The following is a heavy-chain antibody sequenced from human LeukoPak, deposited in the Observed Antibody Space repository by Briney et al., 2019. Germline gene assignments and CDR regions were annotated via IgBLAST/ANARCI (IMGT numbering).Heavy chain of an antibody. Sequence: PSETLSLTCTVSGGSISSYYWSWIRQPPGKGLEWIGYIYYSGSTNHNPSLKSRVTISVDTSKNQFSLKLSSVTAADTAVYYCARVGSSWYLTFDYWGQGTLVTVSS. CDR1: GGSISSYY. CDR2: IYYSGST. V-gene: IGHV4-59*01. D-gene: IGHD6-13*01. J-gene: IGHJ4*02. CDR3: ARVGSSWYLTFDY.